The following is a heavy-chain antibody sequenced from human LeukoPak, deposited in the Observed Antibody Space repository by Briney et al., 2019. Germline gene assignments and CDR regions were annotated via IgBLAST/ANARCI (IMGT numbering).Heavy chain of an antibody. V-gene: IGHV3-53*01. J-gene: IGHJ4*02. CDR1: GFTFSEYA. CDR3: VRGNSFDY. D-gene: IGHD2/OR15-2a*01. Sequence: GGSLRLSCAASGFTFSEYAMHWVRQAPGKGLEWVSVIYSGGSTYYPDSVKGRFTISRDNSNDILYLQMNSLRVEDTAVYYCVRGNSFDYWGQGTLVTVSS. CDR2: IYSGGST.